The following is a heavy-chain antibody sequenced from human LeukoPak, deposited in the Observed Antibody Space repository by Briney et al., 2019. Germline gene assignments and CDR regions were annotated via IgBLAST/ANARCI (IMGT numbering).Heavy chain of an antibody. CDR3: ARAHCSGGSCYTHYFDY. V-gene: IGHV1-69*01. CDR1: GGTFSSYA. CDR2: IIPIFGTA. J-gene: IGHJ4*02. Sequence: SSVKVSCKASGGTFSSYAISWVRQAPGQGLEWMGGIIPIFGTANYAQKFQGRVTITADESTGTAYMELSSLRSEDTAVYYCARAHCSGGSCYTHYFDYWGQGTLVTVSS. D-gene: IGHD2-15*01.